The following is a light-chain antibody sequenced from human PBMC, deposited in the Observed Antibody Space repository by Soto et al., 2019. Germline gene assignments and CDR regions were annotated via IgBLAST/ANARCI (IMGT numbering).Light chain of an antibody. Sequence: EIVLTQSPGTLSLSPGERATLSCRASQAFGNSYLAWYQQRPGQAPRLLMFSGSTRAAGIPDRLSGSGSGTDFTLDITSLKPEDAAVYFCQQYGASPWTFGQGTKVEIK. CDR3: QQYGASPWT. V-gene: IGKV3-20*01. CDR1: QAFGNSY. J-gene: IGKJ1*01. CDR2: SGS.